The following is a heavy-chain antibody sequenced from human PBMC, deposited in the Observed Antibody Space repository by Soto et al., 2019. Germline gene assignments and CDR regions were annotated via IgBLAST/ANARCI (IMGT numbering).Heavy chain of an antibody. Sequence: SETLSLTCTVSGGSISSGGYYWSWIRQHPGKGLEWIGYIYYSGSTYYNPSLKSRVTISVDTSKNQFSLKLSSVTAADTAGYYCARGAARPIDYWGQGTLVTVS. J-gene: IGHJ4*02. CDR1: GGSISSGGYY. V-gene: IGHV4-31*03. CDR3: ARGAARPIDY. CDR2: IYYSGST. D-gene: IGHD6-6*01.